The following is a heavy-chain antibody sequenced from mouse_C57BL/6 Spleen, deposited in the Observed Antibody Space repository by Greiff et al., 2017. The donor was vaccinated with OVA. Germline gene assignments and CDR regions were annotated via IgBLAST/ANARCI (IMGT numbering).Heavy chain of an antibody. J-gene: IGHJ3*01. Sequence: DVQLQQSGPELVKPGASVKIPCKASGYTFTDYNMDWVKQSHGKSLEWIGDINPNNGGTIYNQKFKGKATLTVDKSSSTAYMELRSLTSEDTAVYYCARGLRHVGAYWGQGTLVTVSA. CDR2: INPNNGGT. V-gene: IGHV1-18*01. D-gene: IGHD2-2*01. CDR3: ARGLRHVGAY. CDR1: GYTFTDYN.